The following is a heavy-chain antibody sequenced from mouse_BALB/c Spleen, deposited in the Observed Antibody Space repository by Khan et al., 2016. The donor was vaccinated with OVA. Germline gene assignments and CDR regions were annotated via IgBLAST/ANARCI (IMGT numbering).Heavy chain of an antibody. CDR1: GYTFINYW. D-gene: IGHD1-1*01. V-gene: IGHV1-7*01. J-gene: IGHJ2*01. CDR2: INPSTGYT. Sequence: VQLQQSGAELAKPGASVKMSCKASGYTFINYWILWVKQRPGQGLEWIGYINPSTGYTEYNQNFKDKAKLNADKSSSTAYMQLSSLTSEDSAVYYCARRGLRWDFDYWGQGTTLTVSS. CDR3: ARRGLRWDFDY.